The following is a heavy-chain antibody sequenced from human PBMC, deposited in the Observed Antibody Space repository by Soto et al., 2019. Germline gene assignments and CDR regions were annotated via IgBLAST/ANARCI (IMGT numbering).Heavy chain of an antibody. D-gene: IGHD4-17*01. V-gene: IGHV4-59*01. Sequence: KPSETLSLTCTVSGGSINYSYWTWIRQPPGKGLGWIGYISYTGSANYNASLKSRLTISVDTSKNQFSLKLSSVTAADTALYYCARVNYGDYYYGMDVWGQGTTVTVSS. CDR1: GGSINYSY. CDR3: ARVNYGDYYYGMDV. J-gene: IGHJ6*02. CDR2: ISYTGSA.